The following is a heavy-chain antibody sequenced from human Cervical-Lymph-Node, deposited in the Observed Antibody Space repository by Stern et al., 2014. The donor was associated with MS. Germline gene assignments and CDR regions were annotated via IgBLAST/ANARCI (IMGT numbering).Heavy chain of an antibody. Sequence: QVQLVQSGAEVKKPGASVKVYCKVSGYTLSEISMHWVRQAPGTGLEWMGGFDPEHGETHYAQKFQGRVTMAEYRSTDTAYMELSSLRSEDTAVYYCATHRGRVTYYYGMDVWGQGTTVTVSS. D-gene: IGHD2-21*02. CDR2: FDPEHGET. V-gene: IGHV1-24*01. CDR1: GYTLSEIS. J-gene: IGHJ6*02. CDR3: ATHRGRVTYYYGMDV.